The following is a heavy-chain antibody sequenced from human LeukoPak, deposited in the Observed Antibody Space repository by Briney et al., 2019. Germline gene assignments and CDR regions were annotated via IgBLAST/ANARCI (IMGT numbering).Heavy chain of an antibody. V-gene: IGHV3-21*01. CDR3: ARVYCSGGSCYGYLDY. Sequence: GGSLRLSCAASGFTFSSYSMNWVRQAPGKGLEWVSSISSGSSYIYYADSVKGRFTISRDNAKNSLNLQMNSLRAEDTAEYYCARVYCSGGSCYGYLDYWGQGTLVTVSS. J-gene: IGHJ4*02. CDR1: GFTFSSYS. D-gene: IGHD2-15*01. CDR2: ISSGSSYI.